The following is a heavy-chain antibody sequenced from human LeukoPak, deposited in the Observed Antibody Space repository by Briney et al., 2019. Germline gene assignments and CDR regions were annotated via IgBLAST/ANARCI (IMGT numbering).Heavy chain of an antibody. CDR3: ARFPYYDSSGYRYYYYYYGMDV. D-gene: IGHD3-22*01. CDR1: GYTFTGYY. J-gene: IGHJ6*02. CDR2: INPNSGGT. V-gene: IGHV1-2*02. Sequence: ASVKVSCKASGYTFTGYYMHWVRQAPAQGLEWMGWINPNSGGTNYAQKFQGRVTMTRDTSISTAYMELSRLRSDDTAVYYCARFPYYDSSGYRYYYYYYGMDVWGQGTTVTVSS.